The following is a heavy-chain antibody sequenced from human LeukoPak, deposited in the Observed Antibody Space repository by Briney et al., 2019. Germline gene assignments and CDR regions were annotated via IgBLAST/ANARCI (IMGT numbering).Heavy chain of an antibody. J-gene: IGHJ6*03. CDR3: ARGYSSGWYESYYYYYYYMDV. V-gene: IGHV1-8*01. Sequence: GASVKVSCRASGYTFTSYDINWVRQATGQGLEWMGWMNPNSGNTGYAQKFQGRVTMTRNTSISTAYTELSSLRSEDTAVYYCARGYSSGWYESYYYYYYYMDVWGKGTTVTVSS. CDR2: MNPNSGNT. CDR1: GYTFTSYD. D-gene: IGHD6-19*01.